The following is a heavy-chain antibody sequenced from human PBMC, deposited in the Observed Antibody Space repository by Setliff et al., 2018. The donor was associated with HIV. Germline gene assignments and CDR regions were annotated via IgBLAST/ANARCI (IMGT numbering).Heavy chain of an antibody. CDR3: ARAAAGNTGPFDL. V-gene: IGHV4-61*02. D-gene: IGHD4-17*01. Sequence: ASETLSLTCTVSGGSISSGTYYWSWIRQPAGKGLEWIGRVSSRGDTNYNPSLKSRVTMSVDTSKNQFSLKLTSVTASDTAVYYCARAAAGNTGPFDLWGQGSPVTVSS. CDR2: VSSRGDT. J-gene: IGHJ4*02. CDR1: GGSISSGTYY.